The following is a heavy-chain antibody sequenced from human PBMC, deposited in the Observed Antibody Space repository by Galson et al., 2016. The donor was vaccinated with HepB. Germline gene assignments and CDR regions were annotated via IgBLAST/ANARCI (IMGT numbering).Heavy chain of an antibody. CDR3: ARAVGGGYCRGGSCPLYYFDY. CDR1: GFTFADHY. Sequence: SLRLSCAASGFTFADHYMTWIRQAPGKGLEWLSYISSRGTSIYFPDSVKGRFTITRDNAKNSLYLQMNSRRAEDTAVYYCARAVGGGYCRGGSCPLYYFDYWGQGTLVTVSS. J-gene: IGHJ4*02. D-gene: IGHD2-15*01. V-gene: IGHV3-11*01. CDR2: ISSRGTSI.